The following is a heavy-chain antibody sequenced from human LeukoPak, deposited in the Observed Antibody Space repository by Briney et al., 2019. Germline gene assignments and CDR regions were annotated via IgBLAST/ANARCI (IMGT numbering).Heavy chain of an antibody. V-gene: IGHV4-34*01. Sequence: SETLSLTCAVYGGSFSGYYWSWIRQPPGKGLEWIGEINHSGSTNYNPSLKSRVTISVDTSKNQFSLKLSSVTAADTAVYYCARLSWGSSWTHEDYWGQGTLVTVSS. CDR1: GGSFSGYY. CDR2: INHSGST. CDR3: ARLSWGSSWTHEDY. J-gene: IGHJ4*02. D-gene: IGHD6-13*01.